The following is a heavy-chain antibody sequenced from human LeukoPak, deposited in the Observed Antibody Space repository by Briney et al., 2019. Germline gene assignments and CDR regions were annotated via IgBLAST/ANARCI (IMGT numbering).Heavy chain of an antibody. J-gene: IGHJ5*02. CDR3: ARVGIVVVEGESAWFDP. CDR1: GGSITSYY. Sequence: PSETLSLTCTVSGGSITSYYWSWIRQPPGKGLEWIGYVSHSGSTNYNPSLKSRVTISVDTSKNQFSLKLSSVTAADTAVYYCARVGIVVVEGESAWFDPWGQGTLVTVSS. D-gene: IGHD2-15*01. V-gene: IGHV4-4*09. CDR2: VSHSGST.